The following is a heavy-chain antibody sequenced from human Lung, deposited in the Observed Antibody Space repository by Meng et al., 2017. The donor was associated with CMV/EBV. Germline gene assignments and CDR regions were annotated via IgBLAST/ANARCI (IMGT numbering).Heavy chain of an antibody. Sequence: GGSLRLSCAVSGFTFSDYYMSWIRQAPGKGLEWVSYISSSGSTIYYSDSVKGRSIISRDNAKNSLYLQMNSLRADDTAVYYCAGDLIVVVPAAPLDYYGMDVWGQGTXVTVSS. D-gene: IGHD2-2*01. CDR1: GFTFSDYY. V-gene: IGHV3-11*04. CDR2: ISSSGSTI. CDR3: AGDLIVVVPAAPLDYYGMDV. J-gene: IGHJ6*02.